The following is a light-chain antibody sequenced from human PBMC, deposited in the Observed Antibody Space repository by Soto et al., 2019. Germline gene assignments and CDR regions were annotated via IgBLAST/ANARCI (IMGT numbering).Light chain of an antibody. V-gene: IGKV1-5*01. CDR1: QSITNW. CDR3: QQYNNYSPT. J-gene: IGKJ1*01. Sequence: DIQMTQSPSTLSAYVGDRVTITCRASQSITNWVAWYQQKPGKAPKLLIYDASNLESGVPSRFSGGGSGTDFTLTVSNLQPDDFATYYCQQYNNYSPTFGQGTKVEV. CDR2: DAS.